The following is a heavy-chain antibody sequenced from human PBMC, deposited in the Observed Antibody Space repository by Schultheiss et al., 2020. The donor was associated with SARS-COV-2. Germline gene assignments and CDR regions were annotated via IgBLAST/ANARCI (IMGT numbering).Heavy chain of an antibody. Sequence: SETLSLTCTVSGGSISSYYWSWIRQPPGKGLEWIGYIYYSGSTNYNPSLKSRVTISVDTSKNQFSLKLSSVTAADTAVYYCARTSDGYNLVDYWGQGTLVTVSS. D-gene: IGHD5-24*01. CDR2: IYYSGST. J-gene: IGHJ4*02. V-gene: IGHV4-59*08. CDR1: GGSISSYY. CDR3: ARTSDGYNLVDY.